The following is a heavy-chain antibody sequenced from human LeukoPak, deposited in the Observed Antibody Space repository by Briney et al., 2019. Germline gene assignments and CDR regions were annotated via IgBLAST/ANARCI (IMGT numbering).Heavy chain of an antibody. CDR3: ARDKVNFPGGPCQPRVAFDF. CDR1: GDSISNGVKY. Sequence: SETLSLTCTVSGDSISNGVKYWSWIRQHPGRGLEWIGYIYHSGRSYYNPSLKSRITMSVDTSKNQFSLNLSSVTAADTAVYYCARDKVNFPGGPCQPRVAFDFGGREPRVTVS. V-gene: IGHV4-31*03. J-gene: IGHJ4*02. D-gene: IGHD5-12*01. CDR2: IYHSGRS.